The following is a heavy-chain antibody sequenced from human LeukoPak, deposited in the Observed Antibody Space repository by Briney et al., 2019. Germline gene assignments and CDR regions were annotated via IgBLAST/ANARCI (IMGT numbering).Heavy chain of an antibody. CDR3: ARTTEGGYTYDYFYYYYMDV. CDR1: GGSISSYY. Sequence: SETLSLTGTVSGGSISSYYWNWIRQPPGKGLEWIGYIYYSGSTNYNPSLKSRVTISVDTSKNQFSLKLSSVTAADTAVYYCARTTEGGYTYDYFYYYYMDVWGKGTTVTISS. V-gene: IGHV4-59*01. CDR2: IYYSGST. J-gene: IGHJ6*03. D-gene: IGHD5-18*01.